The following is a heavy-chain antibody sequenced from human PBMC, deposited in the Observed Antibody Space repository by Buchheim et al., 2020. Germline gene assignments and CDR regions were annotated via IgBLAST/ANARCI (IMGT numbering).Heavy chain of an antibody. V-gene: IGHV3-7*01. Sequence: EVQLVESGGGLVQPGGSLRLSCAASGFTFSSYWMSWVRQAPGKGLEWVANIKQDGSEKYYVDSVKGRFTISRDNAKNSLYLQMNSLRAEDTAVYYCARGYSSSWYLPTAYHWFDPWGQGTL. D-gene: IGHD6-13*01. CDR3: ARGYSSSWYLPTAYHWFDP. CDR1: GFTFSSYW. J-gene: IGHJ5*02. CDR2: IKQDGSEK.